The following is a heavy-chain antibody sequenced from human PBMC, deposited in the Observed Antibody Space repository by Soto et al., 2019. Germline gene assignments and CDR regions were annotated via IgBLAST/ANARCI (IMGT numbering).Heavy chain of an antibody. CDR1: GFAFQTYT. J-gene: IGHJ5*02. CDR3: AKVGVLRTNFRWFDL. Sequence: GGSLSLSCVVSGFAFQTYTMEWLRQPPGKGLEWVSSITISGNYIYYADSVKGRFTISRDNGRNSVYLQMNSLRAEDTAVYYCAKVGVLRTNFRWFDLWGQGTLVTGSS. CDR2: ITISGNYI. V-gene: IGHV3-21*01. D-gene: IGHD2-8*01.